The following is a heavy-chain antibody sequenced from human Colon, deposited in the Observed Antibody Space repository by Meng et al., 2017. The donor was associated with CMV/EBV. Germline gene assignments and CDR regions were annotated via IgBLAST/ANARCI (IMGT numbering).Heavy chain of an antibody. V-gene: IGHV4-31*03. CDR1: GGSINTRGHY. J-gene: IGHJ4*02. CDR3: ARDNGGGAGGYDY. D-gene: IGHD1-14*01. Sequence: SETLSLTCTVSGGSINTRGHYWSWVRQHPGKGLEWIGYIYESGATYYNPSLKSRVTITVDTSKNQFSLKLSSVTAADTAVYYCARDNGGGAGGYDYWGQGTLVTVSS. CDR2: IYESGAT.